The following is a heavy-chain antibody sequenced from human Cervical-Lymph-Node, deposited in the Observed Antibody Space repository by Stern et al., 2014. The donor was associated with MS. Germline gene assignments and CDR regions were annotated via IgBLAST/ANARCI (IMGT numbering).Heavy chain of an antibody. Sequence: QVQLQESGPGLVKPSETLSLTCTVSGASVSSGSYYWGWIRQSPGKRLEWIGYVYYTGTPYSNPSLSSRVTISIDTSNTHFSLTLPSVTATDTAVYYCARHDQFLGGMDVWGQGTTVTVSS. D-gene: IGHD3-3*01. CDR2: VYYTGTP. J-gene: IGHJ6*02. CDR1: GASVSSGSYY. V-gene: IGHV4-39*01. CDR3: ARHDQFLGGMDV.